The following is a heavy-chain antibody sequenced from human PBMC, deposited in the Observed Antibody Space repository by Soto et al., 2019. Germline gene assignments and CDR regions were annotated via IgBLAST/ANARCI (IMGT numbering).Heavy chain of an antibody. Sequence: GESLKNCSKVSGDNFVSYWISRVSQMPGKGLEWMGRIDPSDSYTNYSPSFQGHVTISADKSISTAYLQWSSLKASDTAMYYYARQPYYYDSSGYYLGLSGMDVWGQGTTVTVSS. CDR2: IDPSDSYT. CDR3: ARQPYYYDSSGYYLGLSGMDV. D-gene: IGHD3-22*01. J-gene: IGHJ6*02. CDR1: GDNFVSYW. V-gene: IGHV5-10-1*01.